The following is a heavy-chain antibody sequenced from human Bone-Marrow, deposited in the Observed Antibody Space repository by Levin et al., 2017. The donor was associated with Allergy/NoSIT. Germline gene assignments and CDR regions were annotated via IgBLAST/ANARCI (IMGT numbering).Heavy chain of an antibody. V-gene: IGHV3-7*02. D-gene: IGHD2-8*01. CDR1: GFTFSGYW. J-gene: IGHJ4*02. Sequence: SCASSGFTFSGYWMAWVRQAPGKGLEWVANINRDGGDGYYVDSVKGRFTISRDNARNSLDLKMNSLRVEDTAVYYCARNGAWSFEFWGQGTLVTVSS. CDR3: ARNGAWSFEF. CDR2: INRDGGDG.